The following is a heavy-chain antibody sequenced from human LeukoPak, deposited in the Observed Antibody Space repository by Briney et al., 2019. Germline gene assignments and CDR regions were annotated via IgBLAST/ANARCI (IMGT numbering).Heavy chain of an antibody. CDR1: GFTFSNYA. CDR2: ISVSGGT. V-gene: IGHV3-21*01. J-gene: IGHJ3*02. D-gene: IGHD3-10*01. CDR3: ARGGADAFDI. Sequence: GGSLRLSCAASGFTFSNYAMNWVRQAPGKGLEWISTISVSGGTYYADSVKGRFTISRDNAKNSLYLQMNSLRAEDTAVYYCARGGADAFDIWGQGTMVTVSS.